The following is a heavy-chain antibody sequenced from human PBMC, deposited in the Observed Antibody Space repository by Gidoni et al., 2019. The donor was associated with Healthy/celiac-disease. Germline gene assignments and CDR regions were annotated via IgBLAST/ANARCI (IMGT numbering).Heavy chain of an antibody. J-gene: IGHJ6*02. V-gene: IGHV1-2*04. CDR1: GYTFTGYY. CDR2: INPNSGGT. D-gene: IGHD3-10*01. Sequence: QVQLVQSGAEVKKPGASVKVSCKAAGYTFTGYYMHWVRQAPGQGLEWMGWINPNSGGTNYAQKFQGWVTMTRDTSISTAYMELSRLRSDDTAVYYCARGNAGKTYAPDYYYYGMDVWGQGTTVTVSS. CDR3: ARGNAGKTYAPDYYYYGMDV.